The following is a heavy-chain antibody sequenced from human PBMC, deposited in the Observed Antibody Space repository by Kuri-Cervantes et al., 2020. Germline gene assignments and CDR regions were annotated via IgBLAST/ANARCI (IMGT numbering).Heavy chain of an antibody. V-gene: IGHV3-53*01. J-gene: IGHJ3*02. D-gene: IGHD3-22*01. CDR1: GFIVSGNY. CDR3: ARDGATYYYDSSGYGDAFDI. CDR2: IYSAGNT. Sequence: GESLKISCAASGFIVSGNYMSWVRQAPGKGLEWVSIIYSAGNTYYADSVKGRFTISRDNAKNSLYLQMNSLRAEDTALYHCARDGATYYYDSSGYGDAFDIWGQGTMVTVSS.